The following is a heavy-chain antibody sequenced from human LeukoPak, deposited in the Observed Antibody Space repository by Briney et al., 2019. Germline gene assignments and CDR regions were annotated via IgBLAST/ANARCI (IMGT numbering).Heavy chain of an antibody. CDR3: ARDNYGLDY. V-gene: IGHV3-30-3*01. Sequence: PGRSLRLSCAASGFTFSFYAMHWVRQAPGKGLEWVAVISYDGNNEYYADSVKGRFTISRDNSRDTLYLQMNSLRAEDTAVYYCARDNYGLDYWGQGTLVTVSS. CDR1: GFTFSFYA. J-gene: IGHJ4*02. D-gene: IGHD3-10*01. CDR2: ISYDGNNE.